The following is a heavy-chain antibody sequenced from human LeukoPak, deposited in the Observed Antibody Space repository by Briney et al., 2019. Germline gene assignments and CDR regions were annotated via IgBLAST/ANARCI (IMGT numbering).Heavy chain of an antibody. D-gene: IGHD6-13*01. J-gene: IGHJ4*02. V-gene: IGHV4-59*08. Sequence: PETLSLTCNVSGDSISGYYWSWIRQPPGEGLEWIGYVYYSGTTDYNPSLKSRVTISVDTSKNQLSLKLTSGSAADTAVYYCARHGGGSSSVFYSDYWGQGALVTVSS. CDR2: VYYSGTT. CDR1: GDSISGYY. CDR3: ARHGGGSSSVFYSDY.